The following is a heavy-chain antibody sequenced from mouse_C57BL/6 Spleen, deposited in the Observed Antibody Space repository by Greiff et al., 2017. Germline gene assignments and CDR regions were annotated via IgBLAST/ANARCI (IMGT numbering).Heavy chain of an antibody. D-gene: IGHD1-1*02. CDR2: IHPSDSDT. J-gene: IGHJ4*01. CDR1: GYTFTSYW. CDR3: AIWWDGGLYAMDY. Sequence: VQLQQPGAELVKPGASVKVSCKASGYTFTSYWMHWVKQRPGQGLEWIGRIHPSDSDTNYNQKFKGKATLTVDKSSSKAYMQLSSLTSEDSAVYYCAIWWDGGLYAMDYWGQGTSVTVSS. V-gene: IGHV1-74*01.